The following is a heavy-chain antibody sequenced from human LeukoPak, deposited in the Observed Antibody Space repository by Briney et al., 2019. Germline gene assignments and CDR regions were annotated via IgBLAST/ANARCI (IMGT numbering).Heavy chain of an antibody. CDR1: GFTFSNYA. V-gene: IGHV3-23*01. Sequence: GGSLRLSCAASGFTFSNYAIHWVRQAPGKGLEWVSGISGSGAVTYHADSVRGRFTISRDNSKNTLYLQMSSLRAEDTALYYCAKDYYESSVILGGYFDFWGRGTLVTVST. D-gene: IGHD3-22*01. J-gene: IGHJ4*02. CDR2: ISGSGAVT. CDR3: AKDYYESSVILGGYFDF.